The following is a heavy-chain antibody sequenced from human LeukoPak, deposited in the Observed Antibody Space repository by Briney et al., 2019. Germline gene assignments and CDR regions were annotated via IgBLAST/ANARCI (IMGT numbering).Heavy chain of an antibody. Sequence: GGSLRLSCAASGFTFSSSWMSWVRQAPGKGLEWVANIKQDGSEKYYVASVKGRFTISRDNAKNSLYLQMNSLRAEDTAVYYCARAPGHYYDSSGYYPPPKFDYWGQGTLVTVSS. D-gene: IGHD3-22*01. J-gene: IGHJ4*02. CDR1: GFTFSSSW. V-gene: IGHV3-7*01. CDR2: IKQDGSEK. CDR3: ARAPGHYYDSSGYYPPPKFDY.